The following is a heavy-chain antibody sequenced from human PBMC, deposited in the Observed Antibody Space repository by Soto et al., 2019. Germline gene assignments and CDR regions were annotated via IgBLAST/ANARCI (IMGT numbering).Heavy chain of an antibody. J-gene: IGHJ5*02. Sequence: QVQLQESGPGLVKPSETLSLTCTVSGGSVSSHYWSWIRQPPGTGLEWIGHSYYSGTTKYNASFKGRVIISIDTSMNQFSRQFTSVTAADTDVYHCAIVDAISSNGSSSWFAPWGQGTLVTVSS. V-gene: IGHV4-59*02. D-gene: IGHD6-13*01. CDR3: AIVDAISSNGSSSWFAP. CDR2: SYYSGTT. CDR1: GGSVSSHY.